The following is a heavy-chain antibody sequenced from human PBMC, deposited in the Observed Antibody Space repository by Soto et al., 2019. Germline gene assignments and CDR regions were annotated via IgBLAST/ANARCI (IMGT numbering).Heavy chain of an antibody. V-gene: IGHV3-64D*08. Sequence: PGGSLRLSCSASGFTLSGRSMHWVRQAPGKGLEYVSGVSPDGNNEYYTDSVKGRFTISRDNSKNTLHLHMRSLRPEDTAVFYCARGFYGLDVWGQGTTVTVSS. CDR3: ARGFYGLDV. J-gene: IGHJ6*02. CDR2: VSPDGNNE. CDR1: GFTLSGRS.